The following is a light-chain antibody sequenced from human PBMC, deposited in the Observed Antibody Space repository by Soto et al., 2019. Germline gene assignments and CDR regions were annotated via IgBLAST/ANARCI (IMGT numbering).Light chain of an antibody. CDR1: SNDVGGFDY. CDR3: SSFTATSTLV. CDR2: EVT. V-gene: IGLV2-14*01. J-gene: IGLJ1*01. Sequence: QSALTQPASVSGSPGQSITISCAGTSNDVGGFDYVSWYQHHPGKVPKLLIYEVTNRPSGVSNRFSGSKSGNTASLTISGLQADDESTYYCSSFTATSTLVFGTGTQLTVL.